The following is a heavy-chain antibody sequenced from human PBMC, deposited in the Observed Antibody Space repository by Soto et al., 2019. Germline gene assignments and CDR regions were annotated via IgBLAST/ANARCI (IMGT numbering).Heavy chain of an antibody. CDR1: GYTFTSYY. J-gene: IGHJ4*02. CDR3: ARDSFATEYSSSSPDY. D-gene: IGHD6-6*01. V-gene: IGHV1-46*01. CDR2: INPSGGST. Sequence: GASVKVPCKASGYTFTSYYMHWVRQAPGQGLEWMGIINPSGGSTSYAQEFQGRVTMTRDTSTSTVYMELSSLRSEDTAVYYCARDSFATEYSSSSPDYWGQGTLVTVSS.